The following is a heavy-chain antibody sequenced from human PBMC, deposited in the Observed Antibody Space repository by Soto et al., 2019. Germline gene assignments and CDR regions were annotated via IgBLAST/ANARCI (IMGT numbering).Heavy chain of an antibody. J-gene: IGHJ6*02. CDR2: IYYSGST. V-gene: IGHV4-39*01. CDR3: ASLKRDGYCSGGSCYYGGYYYYYGMDV. CDR1: GGSISSSSYY. Sequence: SETLSLTCTVSGGSISSSSYYWGWIRQPPGKGLEWIGSIYYSGSTYYNPPLKSRVTISVDTSKNQFSLKLSSVTAADTAVYYCASLKRDGYCSGGSCYYGGYYYYYGMDVWGQGTTVTVSS. D-gene: IGHD2-15*01.